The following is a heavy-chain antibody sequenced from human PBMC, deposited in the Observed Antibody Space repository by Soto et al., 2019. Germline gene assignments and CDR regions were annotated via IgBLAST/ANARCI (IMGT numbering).Heavy chain of an antibody. V-gene: IGHV3-30-3*01. D-gene: IGHD2-2*01. CDR3: ARARLDTPALDY. Sequence: QVQLVESGGGVVQPGRSLRLSCAASGFTFRSYAMHWVRQAPGKGLEWVAVISYDGSNEYYADSVKGRFTISRDNSKNTLYLQMNSLRAEATAVYYCARARLDTPALDYWGQGTLVTVSS. J-gene: IGHJ4*02. CDR2: ISYDGSNE. CDR1: GFTFRSYA.